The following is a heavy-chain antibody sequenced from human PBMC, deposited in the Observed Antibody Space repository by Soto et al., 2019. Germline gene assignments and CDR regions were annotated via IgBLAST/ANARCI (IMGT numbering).Heavy chain of an antibody. CDR2: IYSGGST. J-gene: IGHJ1*01. Sequence: EVQLVESGGGLIQPGGSLRVSCAASGVTVSSNYMSWVRQAPGKGLEWVSVIYSGGSTYYADSVKGRFTISRDNSKNTLYLQMNSLRAEDTAVYYCARDRVESGYPEYFQHWGQGTLVTVSS. V-gene: IGHV3-53*01. D-gene: IGHD3-22*01. CDR1: GVTVSSNY. CDR3: ARDRVESGYPEYFQH.